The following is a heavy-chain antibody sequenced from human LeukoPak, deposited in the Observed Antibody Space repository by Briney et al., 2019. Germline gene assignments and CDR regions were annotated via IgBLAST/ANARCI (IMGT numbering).Heavy chain of an antibody. CDR2: IYPGDSDT. V-gene: IGHV5-51*01. CDR1: GYSFTSYW. J-gene: IGHJ4*02. D-gene: IGHD2-2*01. CDR3: ARHKVVGYCSSTSCYSMGDY. Sequence: GESLKISCKGSGYSFTSYWIGWVRQMPGKGLEWMGIIYPGDSDTRYSPSLQGQVTISADKSISTAYLQWSSLKASDTAMYYCARHKVVGYCSSTSCYSMGDYWGQGTLVTVSS.